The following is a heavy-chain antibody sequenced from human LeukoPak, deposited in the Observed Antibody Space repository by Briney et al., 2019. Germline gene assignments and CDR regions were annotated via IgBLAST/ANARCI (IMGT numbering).Heavy chain of an antibody. V-gene: IGHV1-8*01. CDR1: GYTFTSFD. CDR3: ARKFLGSRGYYFDY. J-gene: IGHJ4*02. Sequence: ASVTVSCKASGYTFTSFDINWVRQATGQGLEWMGWMNPNTGNTGYAQKFRGRVTMTRNTSIRTAYMELSSLSSEDTAVYYCARKFLGSRGYYFDYWGQGTLVTVSS. CDR2: MNPNTGNT. D-gene: IGHD3-10*01.